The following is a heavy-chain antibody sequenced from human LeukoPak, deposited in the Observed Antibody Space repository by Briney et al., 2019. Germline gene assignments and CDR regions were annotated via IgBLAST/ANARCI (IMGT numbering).Heavy chain of an antibody. CDR1: GGSISSGGYY. V-gene: IGHV4-31*03. CDR3: ARVKLGYYYGSGSYYNQNTYYFDY. D-gene: IGHD3-10*01. J-gene: IGHJ4*02. Sequence: SQTLSLTCTVSGGSISSGGYYWSWIRQHPGKGLEWIGYIYYSGSTYYNPSLKSRITISVDTSKNQFSLKLSSVTAADTAVFYCARVKLGYYYGSGSYYNQNTYYFDYWGQGTLVTVSS. CDR2: IYYSGST.